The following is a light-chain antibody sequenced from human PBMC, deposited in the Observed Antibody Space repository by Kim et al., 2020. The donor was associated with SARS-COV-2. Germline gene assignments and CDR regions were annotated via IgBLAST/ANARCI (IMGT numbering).Light chain of an antibody. V-gene: IGLV1-44*01. J-gene: IGLJ2*01. CDR2: IDE. CDR3: ATWDDSLQGPV. CDR1: SSNIGSNT. Sequence: ELTQPPSASGTPGQIVTISCSGSSSNIGSNTVNWYQHVAGTAPRLLIYIDEHKPTGVPDRFFGSKSGTSASLAISGLQSEDEGHYYCATWDDSLQGPVFGGGTKVTVL.